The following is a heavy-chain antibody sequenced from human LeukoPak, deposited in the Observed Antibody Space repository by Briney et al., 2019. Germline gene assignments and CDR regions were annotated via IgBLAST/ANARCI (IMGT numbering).Heavy chain of an antibody. V-gene: IGHV4-61*02. Sequence: SETLSLTCTVSGGSISSGSYYWSWIRQPAGKGLEWIGRIYTSGSTNYNPSLKSRVTISVDTSKNQFSLKLSSVTAADTAVYYCASSGYWGQGTLVTVSS. D-gene: IGHD3-10*01. CDR3: ASSGY. CDR1: GGSISSGSYY. CDR2: IYTSGST. J-gene: IGHJ4*02.